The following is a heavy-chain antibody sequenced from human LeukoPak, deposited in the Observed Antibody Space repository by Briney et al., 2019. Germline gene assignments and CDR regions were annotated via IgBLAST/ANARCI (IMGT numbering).Heavy chain of an antibody. CDR3: TRESGTYHGNDY. Sequence: SETLSLTCTVSGGSVSGGSYYWSWIRQPPGKGLEWIGYFYYTGSTNYNPSLKSRVTISVDTSKNQFSLRLSSVTAADTAVYYCTRESGTYHGNDYWGQGTLVTVSS. V-gene: IGHV4-61*01. CDR2: FYYTGST. D-gene: IGHD1-26*01. CDR1: GGSVSGGSYY. J-gene: IGHJ4*02.